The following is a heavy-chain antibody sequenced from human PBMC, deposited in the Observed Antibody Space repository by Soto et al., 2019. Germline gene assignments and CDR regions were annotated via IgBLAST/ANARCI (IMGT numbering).Heavy chain of an antibody. CDR1: VFTFSSYG. CDR2: IWYDGSNK. D-gene: IGHD2-2*01. J-gene: IGHJ1*01. Sequence: HVQLVESVGAVVQPGRSLRLSCAASVFTFSSYGMHWVRQAPGKELEWVAVIWYDGSNKYYADSVKGRFTISRDNSKNTLYLQRNSLRAEDTAVYYCARGRYCIITSCYYVAEYFQHWGQGTLVTVSS. V-gene: IGHV3-33*01. CDR3: ARGRYCIITSCYYVAEYFQH.